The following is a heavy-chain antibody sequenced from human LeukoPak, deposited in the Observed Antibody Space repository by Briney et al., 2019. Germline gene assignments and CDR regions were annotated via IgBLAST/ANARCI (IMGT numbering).Heavy chain of an antibody. J-gene: IGHJ6*03. CDR1: GFTFSSYW. V-gene: IGHV3-74*01. D-gene: IGHD2-2*01. CDR2: INSDGSST. Sequence: GGSLRLSCAASGFTFSSYWMHWVRQAPGKGLVWVSRINSDGSSTSYADSVKGRFTISRDNAKNTLYLQMNSLRAEDTAVYYCARDGADIVVVPAANSSYYYYMDVWGKGTTVTVSS. CDR3: ARDGADIVVVPAANSSYYYYMDV.